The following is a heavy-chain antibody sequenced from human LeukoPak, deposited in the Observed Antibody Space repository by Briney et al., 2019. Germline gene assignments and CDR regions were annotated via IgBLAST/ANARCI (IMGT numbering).Heavy chain of an antibody. V-gene: IGHV3-23*01. Sequence: GGSLRLSCVASGFTFSNYAMSWVRPAPGKRLEWVSAVTGSGGSTYYADSVKGRFTISRDNSRNTLFLQMNSLRAEDTAIYYCAKWGDFDILTGYYVSDFWGQGTLVTVSS. CDR1: GFTFSNYA. CDR3: AKWGDFDILTGYYVSDF. J-gene: IGHJ4*02. D-gene: IGHD3-9*01. CDR2: VTGSGGST.